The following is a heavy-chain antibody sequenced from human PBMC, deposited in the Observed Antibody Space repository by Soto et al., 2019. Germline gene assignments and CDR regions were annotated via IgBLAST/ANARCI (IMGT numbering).Heavy chain of an antibody. D-gene: IGHD2-8*02. CDR1: GFICGSYD. Sequence: GGSLRLSCAASGFICGSYDMSWVSQAPGKGLEWVSTILVDGRTFYVDSVKGRFTISRDSSQNTVYLQMNSLTAGDTALYYCAKATATGGGAFDICGQGTKVTVSS. J-gene: IGHJ3*02. V-gene: IGHV3-23*01. CDR2: ILVDGRT. CDR3: AKATATGGGAFDI.